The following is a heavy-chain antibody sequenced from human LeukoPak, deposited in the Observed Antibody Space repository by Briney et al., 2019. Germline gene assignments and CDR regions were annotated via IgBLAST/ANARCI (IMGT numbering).Heavy chain of an antibody. CDR3: ARGGVGSGQDLWYAFDI. CDR2: ISSSSSYI. CDR1: GFTFSSYS. Sequence: PGGSLRLSCAASGFTFSSYSMNWVRQAPGKGLEWVSSISSSSSYIYYADSVKGRFTISRDNAKNSLYLQMSSLRSEDTAVYHCARGGVGSGQDLWYAFDIWGQGTMVTVSS. V-gene: IGHV3-21*04. J-gene: IGHJ3*02. D-gene: IGHD2-15*01.